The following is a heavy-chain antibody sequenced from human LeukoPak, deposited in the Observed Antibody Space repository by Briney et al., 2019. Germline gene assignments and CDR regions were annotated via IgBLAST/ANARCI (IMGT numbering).Heavy chain of an antibody. D-gene: IGHD3-22*01. J-gene: IGHJ6*03. V-gene: IGHV1-2*02. CDR2: ITSNSGGR. CDR1: GYTFSDYH. Sequence: ASVKVSCKASGYTFSDYHIHWVRQTPGQGLAWIGCITSNSGGRHYAQKFQGRVNLTRDTSITTAYMILTRLQSDDTAVYYCAKDLQSSYDYDTAGYYFVGYYFYMDVWGKGTTVIVAS. CDR3: AKDLQSSYDYDTAGYYFVGYYFYMDV.